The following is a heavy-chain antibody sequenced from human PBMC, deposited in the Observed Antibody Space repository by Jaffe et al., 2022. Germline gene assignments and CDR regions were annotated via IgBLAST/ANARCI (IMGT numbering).Heavy chain of an antibody. CDR2: IYPGDSDT. Sequence: EVQLVQSGAEVKKPGESLKISCKGSGYSFTSYWIGWVRQMPGKGLEWMGIIYPGDSDTRYSPSFQGQVTISADKSISTAYLQWSSLKASDTAMYYCARRVVTVTTEIGQTAYLHDAFDIWGQGTMVTVSS. D-gene: IGHD4-17*01. CDR3: ARRVVTVTTEIGQTAYLHDAFDI. J-gene: IGHJ3*02. CDR1: GYSFTSYW. V-gene: IGHV5-51*03.